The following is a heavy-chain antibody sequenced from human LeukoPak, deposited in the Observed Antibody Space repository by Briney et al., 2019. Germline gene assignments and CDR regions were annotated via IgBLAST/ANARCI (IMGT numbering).Heavy chain of an antibody. Sequence: PGGSLRLSCAASGFTFDDYAMHWVRQAPGKGLEWVSLISWDGGSTYYADSVKGRFTISRDNSKNSLYLQMNSLRAEDTALYYCAKDMWAAAGSYYFDYWGQGTLVTVSS. CDR2: ISWDGGST. D-gene: IGHD6-13*01. V-gene: IGHV3-43D*04. CDR3: AKDMWAAAGSYYFDY. J-gene: IGHJ4*02. CDR1: GFTFDDYA.